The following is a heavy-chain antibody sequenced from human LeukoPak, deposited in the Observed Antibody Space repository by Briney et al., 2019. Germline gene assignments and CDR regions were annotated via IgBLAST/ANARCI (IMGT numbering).Heavy chain of an antibody. CDR2: TRNVGNTI. Sequence: GGSLRLSCAASGFTFKNYGMHWVRQAPGKGLEWVAFTRNVGNTIYYADSVKGRFTISRDDSKNTLYLQMNSLRPEDTAVYYCAKFSSGSDPFTYWGQGTLVTVSS. D-gene: IGHD1-26*01. V-gene: IGHV3-30*02. J-gene: IGHJ4*02. CDR3: AKFSSGSDPFTY. CDR1: GFTFKNYG.